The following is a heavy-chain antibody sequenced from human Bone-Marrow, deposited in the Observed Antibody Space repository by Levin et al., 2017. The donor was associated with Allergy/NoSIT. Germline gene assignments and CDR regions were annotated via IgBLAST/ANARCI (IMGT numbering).Heavy chain of an antibody. CDR3: ARDPPGGGY. Sequence: RAGGSLRLSCAASGVTVSNNYMSWVRQAPGKGLEWVSVIYSGGSTYYAESVKGRFTISRDNSKNTLYLQMNSLRAEDTAIYYCARDPPGGGYWGQGTLVTVSS. J-gene: IGHJ4*02. CDR2: IYSGGST. CDR1: GVTVSNNY. D-gene: IGHD3-10*01. V-gene: IGHV3-53*01.